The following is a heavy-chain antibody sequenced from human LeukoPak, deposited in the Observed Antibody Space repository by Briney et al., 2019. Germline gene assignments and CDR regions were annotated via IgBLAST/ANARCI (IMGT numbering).Heavy chain of an antibody. Sequence: GGSLRLSCAASGFAFTNYAMNWVRLAPGKGLEWVSSISDSGGSTYYADSAKGRFTISRDNSKNTLYLQMDSLRAEDTAVYYCARDYADYVGFFFCDHWGQGTLVTVSS. CDR2: ISDSGGST. V-gene: IGHV3-23*01. J-gene: IGHJ4*02. CDR1: GFAFTNYA. D-gene: IGHD4-17*01. CDR3: ARDYADYVGFFFCDH.